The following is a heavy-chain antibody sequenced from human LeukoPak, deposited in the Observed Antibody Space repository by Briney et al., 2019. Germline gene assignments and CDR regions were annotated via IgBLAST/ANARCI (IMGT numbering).Heavy chain of an antibody. Sequence: PGGSLRLSCAASGFTFSSYSMNWVRQAPGKGLEWVSSISSSSSYIYYADSVKGRFTISRDNAKNSLYLQMNSLRAEDTAVYYCARDSGSPKGSCAYWGPGTLVTVSS. D-gene: IGHD1-26*01. V-gene: IGHV3-21*01. CDR3: ARDSGSPKGSCAY. CDR2: ISSSSSYI. CDR1: GFTFSSYS. J-gene: IGHJ4*02.